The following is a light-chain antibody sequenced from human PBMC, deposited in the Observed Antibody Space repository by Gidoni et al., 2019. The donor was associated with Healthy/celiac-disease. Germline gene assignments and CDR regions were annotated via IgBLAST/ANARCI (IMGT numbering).Light chain of an antibody. V-gene: IGKV2-28*01. CDR2: LGS. J-gene: IGKJ3*01. CDR3: MQALQTPFT. Sequence: DIVMTQSPLSLPVTPGEPASISCRSSQSLLHSNGYNYLDWYLQQPGQSPQLLIYLGSNRASGVPERFSGSGSGTDFTLKISRVEAEDVGVYYCMQALQTPFTFGPGTKVDIK. CDR1: QSLLHSNGYNY.